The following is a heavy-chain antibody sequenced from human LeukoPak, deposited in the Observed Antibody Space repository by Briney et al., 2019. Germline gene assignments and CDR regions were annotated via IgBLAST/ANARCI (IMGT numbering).Heavy chain of an antibody. V-gene: IGHV1-69*05. CDR1: GGTFSSYA. Sequence: GASVKVSCKASGGTFSSYAISWMRQAPGQGLEWMGRIIPIFGTANYAQKFQGRVTITTDESTSTAYMELSSLRSEDTAVYYCARDLHNDYGSLSFDYWGQGTLVTVSS. CDR2: IIPIFGTA. J-gene: IGHJ4*02. CDR3: ARDLHNDYGSLSFDY. D-gene: IGHD3-16*01.